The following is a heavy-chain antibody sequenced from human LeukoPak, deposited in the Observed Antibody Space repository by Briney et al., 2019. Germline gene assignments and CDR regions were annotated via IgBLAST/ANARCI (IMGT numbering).Heavy chain of an antibody. CDR1: GGSFSGYY. Sequence: SETLSLTCAVYGGSFSGYYWSWIRQPPGKGLEWIGEINHSGSTNYNPSLKSRVTISVDTSKNQFSLKLSSVTAADTAVYYCARLPYYYDSSGYYWLTRNAFDIWGQGTMVTVSS. J-gene: IGHJ3*02. D-gene: IGHD3-22*01. V-gene: IGHV4-34*01. CDR2: INHSGST. CDR3: ARLPYYYDSSGYYWLTRNAFDI.